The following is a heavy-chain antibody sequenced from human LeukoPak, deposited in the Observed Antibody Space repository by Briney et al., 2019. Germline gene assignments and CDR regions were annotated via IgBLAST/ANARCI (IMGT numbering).Heavy chain of an antibody. CDR2: IYTSGST. CDR1: GGSISSSSYY. CDR3: ARTYCGGDCYYFDY. D-gene: IGHD2-21*02. V-gene: IGHV4-39*07. J-gene: IGHJ4*02. Sequence: SETLSLTCTVSGGSISSSSYYWGWIRQPPGKGLEWIGRIYTSGSTNYNPSLKSRVTMPVDTSKNQFSLKLSSVTAADTAVYYCARTYCGGDCYYFDYWGQGTLVTVSS.